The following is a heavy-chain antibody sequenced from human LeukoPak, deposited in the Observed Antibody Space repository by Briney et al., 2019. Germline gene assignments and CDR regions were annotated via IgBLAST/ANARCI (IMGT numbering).Heavy chain of an antibody. D-gene: IGHD3-10*01. CDR1: GGYISSYY. Sequence: SETLSLTCTVSGGYISSYYWSWIRQRPGKGLEWIGYIYYSGSTYYNPSPKSRVTISVDTSKNQFSLKLSSVTAADTAVYYCARHQLRGLLDDNWGQGTLVTVSS. J-gene: IGHJ4*02. CDR3: ARHQLRGLLDDN. V-gene: IGHV4-59*08. CDR2: IYYSGST.